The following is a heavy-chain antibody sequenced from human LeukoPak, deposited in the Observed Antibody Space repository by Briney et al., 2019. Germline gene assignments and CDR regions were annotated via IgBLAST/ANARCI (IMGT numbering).Heavy chain of an antibody. D-gene: IGHD3-22*01. CDR2: MYYSGST. CDR3: ARPYYYDSRIDP. CDR1: GGSITSGDYY. J-gene: IGHJ5*02. V-gene: IGHV4-30-4*01. Sequence: SQTLSLTCTVSGGSITSGDYYWSWIRQPPGKGLEWIAYMYYSGSTYYNPSLKSRVTMSADTSKNQFSLKLSSVTAADTAVYYCARPYYYDSRIDPWGQGTLVTVSS.